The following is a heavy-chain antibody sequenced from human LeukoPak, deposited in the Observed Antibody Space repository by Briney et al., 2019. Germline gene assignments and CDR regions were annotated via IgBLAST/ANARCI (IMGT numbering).Heavy chain of an antibody. J-gene: IGHJ6*03. CDR2: IYPGDSDT. V-gene: IGHV5-51*01. CDR3: ARHPGYYYYYMDV. Sequence: GESLKISCKGSGYSFTSYWIGWVRQMPGKGLEGMGIIYPGDSDTRYSPSFQGQVTISADKSTSTAYLQWSSLKASDTAMYYCARHPGYYYYYMDVWGKGTTVTVSS. CDR1: GYSFTSYW.